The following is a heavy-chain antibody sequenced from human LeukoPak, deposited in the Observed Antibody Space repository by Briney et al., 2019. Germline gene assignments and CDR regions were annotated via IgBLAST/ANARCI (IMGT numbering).Heavy chain of an antibody. CDR2: ISYDGSNK. J-gene: IGHJ4*02. Sequence: GGSLRLSCAASGFTFSSYAMHWVRQAPGKGLEWVAVISYDGSNKYYADSVKGRFTISRDNSKNTRFLQMNSLRAEDTAVYYCAKGTLVRGFDYWGQGTLVSVSS. CDR3: AKGTLVRGFDY. D-gene: IGHD3-10*01. V-gene: IGHV3-30*04. CDR1: GFTFSSYA.